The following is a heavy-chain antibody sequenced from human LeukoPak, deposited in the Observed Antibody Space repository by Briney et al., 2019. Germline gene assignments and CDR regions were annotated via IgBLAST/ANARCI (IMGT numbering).Heavy chain of an antibody. D-gene: IGHD5/OR15-5a*01. CDR3: ARDRSQTIVSTLGV. V-gene: IGHV1-69*04. Sequence: SVKVSCKACGGTLNSYGFSWVRQAPGQGLEWMGRIIPVLGKANYAQKFQGRVTIGADKSTSTAYMELSSLRSDDTAVYYCARDRSQTIVSTLGVCGQGTTVTVSS. CDR1: GGTLNSYG. J-gene: IGHJ6*02. CDR2: IIPVLGKA.